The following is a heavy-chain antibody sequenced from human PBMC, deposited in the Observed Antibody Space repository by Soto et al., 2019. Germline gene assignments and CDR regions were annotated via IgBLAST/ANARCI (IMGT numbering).Heavy chain of an antibody. V-gene: IGHV5-51*01. Sequence: PGESLKISCKGSGYSFTSYWIGWVRQMPGKGLEWMGIIYPGDSDTRYSPSFQGQVTISADKSISTAYLQWSSLKASDTAMYYCARLVFPRSTPNNYYFAYRGQGALVTVSS. CDR3: ARLVFPRSTPNNYYFAY. J-gene: IGHJ4*02. CDR2: IYPGDSDT. D-gene: IGHD3-16*01. CDR1: GYSFTSYW.